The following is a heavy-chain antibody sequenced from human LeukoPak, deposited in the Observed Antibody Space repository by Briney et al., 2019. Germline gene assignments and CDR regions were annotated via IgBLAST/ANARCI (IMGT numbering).Heavy chain of an antibody. CDR1: GFAVSSNY. Sequence: PGGSLRLSCAVSGFAVSSNYISWVRQAPGKGLEWVSVIYSGGGTYYANSVKGRFTISRDNSKNTLYLQMYSLRAEDTAVYYCARGGRYYDSSGYYHDAFDIWGQGTMVTVSS. CDR3: ARGGRYYDSSGYYHDAFDI. CDR2: IYSGGGT. D-gene: IGHD3-22*01. V-gene: IGHV3-53*01. J-gene: IGHJ3*02.